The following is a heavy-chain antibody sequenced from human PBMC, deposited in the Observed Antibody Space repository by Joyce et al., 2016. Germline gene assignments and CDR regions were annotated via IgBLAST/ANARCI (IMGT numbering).Heavy chain of an antibody. J-gene: IGHJ6*02. V-gene: IGHV3-21*02. CDR1: GFTFITYS. D-gene: IGHD3-22*01. CDR3: ARDGRYYDRRVRSLGMDV. CDR2: ISSSSTYT. Sequence: EEQLVESGGGLVSPGGSLTLSCAASGFTFITYSINWIRQSPGKGLEWVSSISSSSTYTFSADSVKGRFAISRDNVKNSASLQRNGLRPEDTAVYYCARDGRYYDRRVRSLGMDVWGQGTTVIVSS.